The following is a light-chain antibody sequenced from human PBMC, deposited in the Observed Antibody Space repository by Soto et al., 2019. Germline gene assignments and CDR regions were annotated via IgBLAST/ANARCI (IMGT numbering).Light chain of an antibody. J-gene: IGKJ4*01. CDR2: AAS. Sequence: IQMTQSPSSLSASVGDRVTITCRASQSISKYLNWYQQKPGKAPKLLIYAASSLHSGVPSRFSGSGSGTDFTLTISTLQPEDFATYYCQQSYSAPPLTFGGGTNVEFK. CDR1: QSISKY. CDR3: QQSYSAPPLT. V-gene: IGKV1-39*01.